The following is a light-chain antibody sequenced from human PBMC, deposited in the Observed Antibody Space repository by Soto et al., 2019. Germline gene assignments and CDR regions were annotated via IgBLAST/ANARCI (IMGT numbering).Light chain of an antibody. Sequence: DIQMTQSPSSVSASVGDRVTITCRASQGISSWLAWYQQKPGKAPKLLIYAASSLQSGVPARFSGRRSGTEFTLTISSLQSEDFAVYFCQQYDNWPPTFGQGTRLEIK. V-gene: IGKV1-12*01. CDR3: QQYDNWPPT. CDR1: QGISSW. CDR2: AAS. J-gene: IGKJ5*01.